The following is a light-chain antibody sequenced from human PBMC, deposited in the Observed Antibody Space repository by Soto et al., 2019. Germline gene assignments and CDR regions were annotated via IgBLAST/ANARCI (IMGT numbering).Light chain of an antibody. J-gene: IGLJ1*01. Sequence: QSVLTQPASVSGSPGQSITISCTGTSSDVGGRNYVSWYQQHPGKAPKVMIYEVSNRPSGVSNRFSGSKSGNTASLTISGLQAEDEADYYCSAYTSSSTFYVFGTGTKVTVL. CDR2: EVS. V-gene: IGLV2-14*01. CDR3: SAYTSSSTFYV. CDR1: SSDVGGRNY.